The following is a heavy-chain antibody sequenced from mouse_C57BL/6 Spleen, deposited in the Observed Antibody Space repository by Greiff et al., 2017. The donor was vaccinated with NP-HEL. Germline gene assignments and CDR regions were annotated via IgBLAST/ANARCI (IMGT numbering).Heavy chain of an antibody. D-gene: IGHD1-1*01. Sequence: QVQLKQPGAELVRPGTSVKLSCKASGYTFTSYWMHWVKQRPGQGLEWIGVIDPSDSYTNYNQKFKGKATLTVDTSSSTAYMQLSSLTSEDSAVYYCARDYGSSHYAMDYWGQGTSVTVSS. V-gene: IGHV1-59*01. J-gene: IGHJ4*01. CDR3: ARDYGSSHYAMDY. CDR1: GYTFTSYW. CDR2: IDPSDSYT.